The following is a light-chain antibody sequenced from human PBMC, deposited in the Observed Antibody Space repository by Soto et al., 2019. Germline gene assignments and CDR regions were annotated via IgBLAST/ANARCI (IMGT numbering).Light chain of an antibody. CDR3: QQYNSYSRGT. CDR2: DAS. V-gene: IGKV1-5*01. Sequence: DIQMTQSPSTLSASVGDRVTITCRASQSISSWLAWYQQKPGKTPRLLIYDASTLESGVPSRFSGSGSGTEFTLTISSLQPDDFATYYCQQYNSYSRGTFGPGTKVEIK. J-gene: IGKJ3*01. CDR1: QSISSW.